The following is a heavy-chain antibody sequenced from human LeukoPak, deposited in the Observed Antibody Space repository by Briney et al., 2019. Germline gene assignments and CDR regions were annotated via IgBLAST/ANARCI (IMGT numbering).Heavy chain of an antibody. D-gene: IGHD3-3*02. CDR1: GFTFSNSW. J-gene: IGHJ4*02. V-gene: IGHV3-7*05. CDR3: ARSITAFYYLDY. Sequence: PGGSLRLSCTASGFTFSNSWMNWVRQAPGKGLEWVANIKDNGREQYYLDSVKGRFTISRDNSKNALDLQMNSLRVDDTAVYYCARSITAFYYLDYWGQGTLVTVSS. CDR2: IKDNGREQ.